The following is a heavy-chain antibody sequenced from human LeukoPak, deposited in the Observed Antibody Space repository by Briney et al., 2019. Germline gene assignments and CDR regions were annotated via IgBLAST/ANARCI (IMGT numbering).Heavy chain of an antibody. J-gene: IGHJ6*03. D-gene: IGHD3-16*01. CDR1: GGSFSGYY. CDR3: AGVKEPGGYYYYYYMDV. CDR2: INHSGGT. Sequence: SETLSLTCAVYGGSFSGYYWSWIRQPPGKGLEWIGEINHSGGTKYNPSLKSRVTISVDTSKNQFSLKLSSVTAADTAMYYCAGVKEPGGYYYYYYMDVWGKGTTVTVSS. V-gene: IGHV4-34*01.